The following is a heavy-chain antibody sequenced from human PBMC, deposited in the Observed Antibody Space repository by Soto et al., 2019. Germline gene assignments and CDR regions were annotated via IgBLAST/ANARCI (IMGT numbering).Heavy chain of an antibody. CDR1: GFTFSSYA. CDR3: ATTTRGYSYGYVY. D-gene: IGHD5-18*01. CDR2: ISGSGGST. V-gene: IGHV3-23*01. Sequence: XGSLRLSCASSGFTFSSYAMSCVRHSPGKGLEWVSAISGSGGSTYYADSVKGRFTISRDNSKNTLYLQMNSLRAEDTAVYYCATTTRGYSYGYVYWGQGTLGTVSS. J-gene: IGHJ4*02.